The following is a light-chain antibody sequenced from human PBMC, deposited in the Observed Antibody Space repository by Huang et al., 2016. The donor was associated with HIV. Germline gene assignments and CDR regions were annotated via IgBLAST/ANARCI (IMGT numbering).Light chain of an antibody. CDR1: QSLSSKY. CDR3: HQYDFTPWT. J-gene: IGKJ1*01. Sequence: EIVLTQSPGTLSLSPGERATLSCRASQSLSSKYLAWFQQKPGQAPRLLIYGVSSRATGIPDRFSGSGSGADFTLTISRLEPEDFAVYYCHQYDFTPWTFGQGTKVEIK. V-gene: IGKV3-20*01. CDR2: GVS.